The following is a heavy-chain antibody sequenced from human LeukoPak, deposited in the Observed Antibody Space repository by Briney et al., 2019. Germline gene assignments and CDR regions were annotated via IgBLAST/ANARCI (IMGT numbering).Heavy chain of an antibody. D-gene: IGHD2-2*01. CDR2: INPNSGGT. J-gene: IGHJ5*02. CDR3: ARAPLYCSSTSCYFSSQNNWFDP. CDR1: GYTFTGYY. Sequence: ASVKVSCKASGYTFTGYYMHWVRQAPGQGLEWMGWINPNSGGTNYAQKFQGRVTMTRDTSISTAYMELSRLRSDDTAVYYCARAPLYCSSTSCYFSSQNNWFDPWGQGTLVTVSS. V-gene: IGHV1-2*02.